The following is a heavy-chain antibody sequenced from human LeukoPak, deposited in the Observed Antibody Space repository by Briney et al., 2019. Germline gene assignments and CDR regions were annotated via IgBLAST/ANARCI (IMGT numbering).Heavy chain of an antibody. D-gene: IGHD3-10*01. V-gene: IGHV3-23*01. CDR2: ISDSGGTT. J-gene: IGHJ6*02. Sequence: GGSLRLSYAASGFTFSTYAMSWVRQAPGKGLEWVSTISDSGGTTYYAESVEGRFTIPRDNSKNTLYLHMNSLRAEDTALYYCVKYTIYYFGMDVWGQGTTVTVSS. CDR3: VKYTIYYFGMDV. CDR1: GFTFSTYA.